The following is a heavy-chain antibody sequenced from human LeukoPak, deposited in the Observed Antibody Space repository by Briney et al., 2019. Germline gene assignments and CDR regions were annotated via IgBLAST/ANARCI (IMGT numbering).Heavy chain of an antibody. J-gene: IGHJ3*01. D-gene: IGHD2-8*02. V-gene: IGHV3-23*01. CDR2: ISGSGGST. CDR1: GFTFSNYA. Sequence: PGGSLRLACSVSGFTFSNYAMSWGRQAPGKGLEWVSDISGSGGSTYYAECVKGRFTISRYNSKNTLYLQLNSLRAEDTAVYYCANNRKDPGGNWGQGTMVTVSS. CDR3: ANNRKDPGGN.